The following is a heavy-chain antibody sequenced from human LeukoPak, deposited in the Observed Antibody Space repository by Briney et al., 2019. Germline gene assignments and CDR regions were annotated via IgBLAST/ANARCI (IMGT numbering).Heavy chain of an antibody. CDR3: ARIAEGIAVAGTRYYYYYMDV. CDR1: GFTFSSYS. Sequence: GGSLRLSCAASGFTFSSYSMNWVHQAPGKGLEWVSSISSSSSYIYYADSVKGRFTISRDNAKNSLYLQMNSLSAEDTTVYYCARIAEGIAVAGTRYYYYYMDVWGKGTTVTVSS. V-gene: IGHV3-21*01. J-gene: IGHJ6*03. CDR2: ISSSSSYI. D-gene: IGHD6-19*01.